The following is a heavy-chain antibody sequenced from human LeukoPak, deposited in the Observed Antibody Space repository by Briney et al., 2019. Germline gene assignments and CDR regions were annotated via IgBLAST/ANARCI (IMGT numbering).Heavy chain of an antibody. J-gene: IGHJ4*02. V-gene: IGHV1-2*02. CDR3: AVGGNGAGDYFDY. D-gene: IGHD4-23*01. CDR2: INPNSGGT. CDR1: RYTFTVYY. Sequence: ASVTVSCMTARYTFTVYYIHWVRPAPGQGLERMGWINPNSGGTKSAQKFQGRVTITRDTAISTVYMELSRLRSDDTAVYYCAVGGNGAGDYFDYWGQGTLVTVSS.